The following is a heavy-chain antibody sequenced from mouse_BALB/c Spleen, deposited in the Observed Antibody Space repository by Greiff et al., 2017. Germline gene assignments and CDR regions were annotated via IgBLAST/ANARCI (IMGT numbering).Heavy chain of an antibody. V-gene: IGHV1-82*01. Sequence: QVQLKQSGPELVKPGASVKISCKASGYAFSSSWMNWVKQRPGQGLEWIGRIYPGDGDTNYNGKFKGKATLTADKSSSTAYMQLSSLTSVDAAVYFCAGGNSGSGPDFDVWGAGTTVTVSS. D-gene: IGHD1-1*01. CDR1: GYAFSSSW. J-gene: IGHJ1*01. CDR3: AGGNSGSGPDFDV. CDR2: IYPGDGDT.